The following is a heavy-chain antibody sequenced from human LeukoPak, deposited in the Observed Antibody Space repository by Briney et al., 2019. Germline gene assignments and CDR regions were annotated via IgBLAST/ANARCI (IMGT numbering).Heavy chain of an antibody. D-gene: IGHD4-23*01. Sequence: GGSLRLSCAASGFTFSSYAMSWVRQAPGKGLEWVSTIKRSGGGTYYADSVRGRFTISRDSSEDTLYLQMNSLRAEDTAVYYCAKAVGSLDPFDIWGQGTMVTVSS. CDR2: IKRSGGGT. J-gene: IGHJ3*02. CDR1: GFTFSSYA. V-gene: IGHV3-23*01. CDR3: AKAVGSLDPFDI.